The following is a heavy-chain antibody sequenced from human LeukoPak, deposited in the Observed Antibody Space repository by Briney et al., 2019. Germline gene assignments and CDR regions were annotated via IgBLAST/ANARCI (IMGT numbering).Heavy chain of an antibody. CDR3: ARLRYDGGAFHYAFDG. J-gene: IGHJ3*01. CDR2: IHSGRT. Sequence: SGTLTLTCTVSGFSITSNILYWGWIRQAPGKGLEWIGSIHSGRTSDNPSLKSRVAILLDTSKSQFSLRLSSVSAADTAVYYCARLRYDGGAFHYAFDGWGRGIMVTVSS. V-gene: IGHV4-39*01. CDR1: GFSITSNILY. D-gene: IGHD4-23*01.